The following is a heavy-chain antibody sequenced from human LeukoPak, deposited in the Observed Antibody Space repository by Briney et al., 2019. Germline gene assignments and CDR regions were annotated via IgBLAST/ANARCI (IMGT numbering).Heavy chain of an antibody. V-gene: IGHV1-2*02. J-gene: IGHJ4*02. CDR1: GYAFTGYY. CDR3: ARGLAPYNALGTFDY. Sequence: ASVKVSCKASGYAFTGYYMHWVRQAPGQGLEWMGWINPNSGGTNYAQKFQGRVTMTRDTSISTAYMELSRLRSDDTAVYYCARGLAPYNALGTFDYWGQGTLVTVSS. D-gene: IGHD5-24*01. CDR2: INPNSGGT.